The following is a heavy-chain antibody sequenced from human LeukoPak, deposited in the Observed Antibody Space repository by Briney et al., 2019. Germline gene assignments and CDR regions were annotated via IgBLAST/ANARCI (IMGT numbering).Heavy chain of an antibody. J-gene: IGHJ4*02. CDR3: ARQRGSGCLDY. D-gene: IGHD6-19*01. Sequence: GGALRLSCAASRFTLSNYWISSVRQAPGRGREWVANIKQDGSETYYVDSVKGRFTISRENAKNSLSMKMNSLRAEDTAVYYCARQRGSGCLDYWGQGTLVTVSS. CDR1: RFTLSNYW. V-gene: IGHV3-7*01. CDR2: IKQDGSET.